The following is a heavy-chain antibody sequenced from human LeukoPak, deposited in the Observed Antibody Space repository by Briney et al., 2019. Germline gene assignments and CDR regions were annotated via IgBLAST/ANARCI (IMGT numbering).Heavy chain of an antibody. J-gene: IGHJ3*02. CDR2: ISGSGVGT. CDR1: GFTFSSYA. CDR3: AKPRGSYDAFDI. Sequence: PGGSLRLSCSASGFTFSSYAMSWVRQAPGKGLEWVSAISGSGVGTYYADSVKGRFTISRDNSKNTLYLQMNSLRAEDTAVYFCAKPRGSYDAFDIWGQGTMVTVSS. D-gene: IGHD1-26*01. V-gene: IGHV3-23*01.